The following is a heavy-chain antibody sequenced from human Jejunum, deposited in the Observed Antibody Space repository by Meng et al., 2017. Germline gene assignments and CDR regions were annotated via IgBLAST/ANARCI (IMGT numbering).Heavy chain of an antibody. CDR2: ISSGGDTK. V-gene: IGHV3-48*03. Sequence: GESLKISCAASGIIFNNYEMNWVRQAPGKGLEWVSYISSGGDTKYYADSVKGRFTISRDNPRKSLYLQMNALRVEDTALYYWSTIDGGIPFDYWGQGTLVTVSS. CDR3: STIDGGIPFDY. D-gene: IGHD6-25*01. CDR1: GIIFNNYE. J-gene: IGHJ4*02.